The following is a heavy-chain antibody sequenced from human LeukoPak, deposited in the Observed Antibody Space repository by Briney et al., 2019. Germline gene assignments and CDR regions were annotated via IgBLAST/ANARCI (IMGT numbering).Heavy chain of an antibody. CDR3: ARDWGYNWNDGGGGFDY. D-gene: IGHD1-20*01. CDR2: ISAYNGNT. V-gene: IGHV1-18*01. Sequence: PGASVKVSCKASGYTFTNYGISWVRQAPGQGLEWMGWISAYNGNTNYAQKLQGRVTMTTDTSTSTAYMELRSLRSNDTAVYYCARDWGYNWNDGGGGFDYWGHGTLVTVSS. J-gene: IGHJ4*01. CDR1: GYTFTNYG.